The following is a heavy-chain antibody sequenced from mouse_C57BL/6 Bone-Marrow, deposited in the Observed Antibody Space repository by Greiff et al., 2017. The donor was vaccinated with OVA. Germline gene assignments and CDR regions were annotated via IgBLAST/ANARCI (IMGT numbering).Heavy chain of an antibody. CDR3: TGDGYSAWFAY. CDR1: GFTFSDAW. J-gene: IGHJ3*01. D-gene: IGHD2-3*01. CDR2: IRNKANNHAT. V-gene: IGHV6-6*01. Sequence: EVMLVESGGGLVQPGGSMKLSCAASGFTFSDAWMDWVRQSPEKGLEWVAEIRNKANNHATYYAESVKGRFTISRDDSKSSVYLQMNSLRAEDTCIYCCTGDGYSAWFAYWGQGTLVTVSA.